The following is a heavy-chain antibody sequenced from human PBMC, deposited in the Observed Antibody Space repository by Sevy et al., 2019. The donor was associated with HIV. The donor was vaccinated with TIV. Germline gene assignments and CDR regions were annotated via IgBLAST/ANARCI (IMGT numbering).Heavy chain of an antibody. V-gene: IGHV3-23*01. J-gene: IGHJ6*02. CDR3: AKSLNYDFWSGYYPYYYGMDV. Sequence: GGSLRLSCAASGFTFSSYAMSWVRQAPGKGLEWVSAISGSGGSTYYADSVKGRFTISRDNSKNTLYLQMNSLRAEDTAVYYCAKSLNYDFWSGYYPYYYGMDVWGQGTTVTVSS. D-gene: IGHD3-3*01. CDR1: GFTFSSYA. CDR2: ISGSGGST.